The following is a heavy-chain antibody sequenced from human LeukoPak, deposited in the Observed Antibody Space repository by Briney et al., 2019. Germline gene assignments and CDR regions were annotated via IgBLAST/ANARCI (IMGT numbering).Heavy chain of an antibody. Sequence: GESLKISCKASGYIFKNYYIAWVRQMPGKGLEWMGIIYPGDSDTRYSPSFQGQVTISADKSISTAYLQWSSLKASDTAMYYCARGGDGYPWYFDYWGQGTLVTVSS. D-gene: IGHD3-16*01. V-gene: IGHV5-51*01. J-gene: IGHJ4*02. CDR1: GYIFKNYY. CDR3: ARGGDGYPWYFDY. CDR2: IYPGDSDT.